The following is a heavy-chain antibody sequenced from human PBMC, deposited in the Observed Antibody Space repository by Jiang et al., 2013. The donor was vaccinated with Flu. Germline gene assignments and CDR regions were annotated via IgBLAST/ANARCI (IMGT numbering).Heavy chain of an antibody. J-gene: IGHJ4*02. V-gene: IGHV4-39*07. Sequence: TLSLTCTVSGDSITSDSYYWVWIRQPPGKGLEWIGSIYYTGSTYYNPSLKGRVTISVDTSNNRLSLKLTSVTAADTAVHYCARAQKYSGFELPYFDFWGQGTLVTVSS. D-gene: IGHD5-12*01. CDR3: ARAQKYSGFELPYFDF. CDR2: IYYTGST. CDR1: GDSITSDSYY.